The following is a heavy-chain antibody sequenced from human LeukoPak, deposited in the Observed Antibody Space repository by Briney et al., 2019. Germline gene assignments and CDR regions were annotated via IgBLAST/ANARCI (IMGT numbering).Heavy chain of an antibody. V-gene: IGHV4-39*01. J-gene: IGHJ4*02. CDR1: GGSISSSSYY. CDR2: IYYSGST. CDR3: ARTKEYNWNYRYYFDY. Sequence: SETLSPTCTVSGGSISSSSYYWGWIRQPPGKGLEWIGNIYYSGSTYYNPSLKSRVTVSVDTSKNQFSLKLSSVTAADTAVYYCARTKEYNWNYRYYFDYWGQGALVTVSS. D-gene: IGHD1-7*01.